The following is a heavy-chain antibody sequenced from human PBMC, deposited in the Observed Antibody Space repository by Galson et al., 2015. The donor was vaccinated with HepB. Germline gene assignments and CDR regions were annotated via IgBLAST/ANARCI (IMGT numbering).Heavy chain of an antibody. CDR2: IYTSGST. Sequence: SETLSLTCTVSGGSISSYYWSWIRQPAGKGLEWIGRIYTSGSTNYNPSLKSRVTMSVDTSKNQFSLKLSSVTAADTAVYYCARGPNYGDYTVRYFDLWGRGTLVTVSS. D-gene: IGHD4-17*01. J-gene: IGHJ2*01. CDR1: GGSISSYY. V-gene: IGHV4-4*07. CDR3: ARGPNYGDYTVRYFDL.